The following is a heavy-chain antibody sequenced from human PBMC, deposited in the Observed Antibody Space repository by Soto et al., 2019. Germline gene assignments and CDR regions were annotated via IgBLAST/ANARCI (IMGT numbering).Heavy chain of an antibody. CDR2: INAGNGNR. V-gene: IGHV1-3*01. CDR3: ARDFNWASDY. CDR1: GYTFTSYA. D-gene: IGHD1-1*01. J-gene: IGHJ4*02. Sequence: QVQLVQSGAEVKKPGASVKVSCKASGYTFTSYAMHWVRQAPGQRLEWMGWINAGNGNRKYSQRFQGRVTIASDTSASTGYMELSSLRSEDTAVYYCARDFNWASDYWGQGTLVTVSP.